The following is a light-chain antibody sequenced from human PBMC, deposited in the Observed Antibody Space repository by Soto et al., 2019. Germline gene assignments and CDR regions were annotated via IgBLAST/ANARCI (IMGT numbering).Light chain of an antibody. CDR1: QNIYSY. V-gene: IGKV1-39*01. J-gene: IGKJ1*01. Sequence: DIQMTQSPSALSASVGDRVTITCRASQNIYSYLNWYQQKPGKAPELLIYDASSLQSGVPSRFSGSGSGTDFTLTISSLQPEDFAVYYCQQSYSSPPTFGQGTKVDI. CDR2: DAS. CDR3: QQSYSSPPT.